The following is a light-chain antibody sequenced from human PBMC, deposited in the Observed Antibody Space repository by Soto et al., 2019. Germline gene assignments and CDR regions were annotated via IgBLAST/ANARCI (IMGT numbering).Light chain of an antibody. Sequence: QSLLTQPASLSGSPGQSITISCTGISVDIGAYDYVSWFQQHPGKAPKLMISAVNNRPSGVSNPFSGSKSGNTASLTISGLQAEDEADYHCSSYTSGSSHYVFGNGTKVSVL. CDR2: AVN. V-gene: IGLV2-14*01. J-gene: IGLJ1*01. CDR1: SVDIGAYDY. CDR3: SSYTSGSSHYV.